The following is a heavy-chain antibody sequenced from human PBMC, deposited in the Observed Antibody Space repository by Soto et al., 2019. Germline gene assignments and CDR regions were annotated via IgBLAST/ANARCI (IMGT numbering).Heavy chain of an antibody. Sequence: SENLSLTCTVSGASISVYSWSWIRQPPGKGLEWIGYIYYSGSTNYNPSLKSRVAISVDTSKNQFSLNLSSVTAADTAVYYCARSTDSSGWRFDSWGQGTQVTVS. CDR2: IYYSGST. D-gene: IGHD6-19*01. V-gene: IGHV4-59*01. CDR3: ARSTDSSGWRFDS. J-gene: IGHJ4*02. CDR1: GASISVYS.